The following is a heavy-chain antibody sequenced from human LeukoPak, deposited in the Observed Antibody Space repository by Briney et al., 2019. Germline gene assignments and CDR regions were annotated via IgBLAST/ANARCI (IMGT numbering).Heavy chain of an antibody. CDR2: INPNSGGT. V-gene: IGHV1-2*02. CDR1: GYTFTSYG. J-gene: IGHJ4*02. Sequence: ASVKVSCKASGYTFTSYGISWVRQAPGQGLEWMGWINPNSGGTNYAQKFQGRVTMTRDTSISTAYMELSRLRSDDTAVYYCARRRDGYNIPIDYWGQGTLVTVSS. CDR3: ARRRDGYNIPIDY. D-gene: IGHD5-24*01.